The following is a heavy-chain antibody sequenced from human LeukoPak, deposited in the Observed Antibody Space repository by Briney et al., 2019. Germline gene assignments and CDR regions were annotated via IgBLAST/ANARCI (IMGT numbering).Heavy chain of an antibody. Sequence: GGSLRLSCAASGFTFSNAWMSWVRQAPGKGLEWVGRIKSKTDGGTTDYAAPVKGRFTISRDDSKNTLYLQMNSLKAEDTAVYYCTTVLRYYYDSNAFDIWGQGTMVTVSS. CDR1: GFTFSNAW. CDR2: IKSKTDGGTT. V-gene: IGHV3-15*01. D-gene: IGHD3-22*01. J-gene: IGHJ3*02. CDR3: TTVLRYYYDSNAFDI.